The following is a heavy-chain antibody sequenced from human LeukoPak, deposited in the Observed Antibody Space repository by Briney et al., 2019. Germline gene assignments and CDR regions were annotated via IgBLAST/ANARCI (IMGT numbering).Heavy chain of an antibody. CDR2: IYYSGSI. V-gene: IGHV4-59*01. Sequence: PSETLSLTCTVSGASISSYYWSWIRQPPGKGLEWIGDIYYSGSIKYNPSLKSRVTMSVDTSKNQFSLKLSSVTAADTAVYYCARTVGGYYDSSGYYNDYWGQGTLVTVSS. D-gene: IGHD3-22*01. CDR1: GASISSYY. CDR3: ARTVGGYYDSSGYYNDY. J-gene: IGHJ4*02.